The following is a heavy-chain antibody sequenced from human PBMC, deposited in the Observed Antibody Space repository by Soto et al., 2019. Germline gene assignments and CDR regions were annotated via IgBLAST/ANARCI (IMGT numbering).Heavy chain of an antibody. V-gene: IGHV5-51*01. Sequence: PGESLKISCKGSGYTFTDYWIGWGRQLPGKGLEWMGIIYPGDSDTRYSPSFQGHVTITVDKSTSTAYLQWNTLKASDTAMYYCARHLSNFCYYYYAMDVWGQGTTVTISS. CDR1: GYTFTDYW. D-gene: IGHD3-3*01. CDR3: ARHLSNFCYYYYAMDV. CDR2: IYPGDSDT. J-gene: IGHJ6*02.